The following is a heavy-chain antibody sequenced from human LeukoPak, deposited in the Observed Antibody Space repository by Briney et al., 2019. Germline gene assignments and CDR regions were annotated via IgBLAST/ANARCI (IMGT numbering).Heavy chain of an antibody. CDR2: ISGGSSTM. Sequence: GGSLRLSCAASGFTFSDYSMNWVRQAPGKGLEWVSYISGGSSTMYYADSVKGRFTISRDNAKNSLYLQMNSLRAEDTAVYYCARDGYYYDILTGYNKIERGTFDYWGQGTLVTVSS. D-gene: IGHD3-9*01. CDR3: ARDGYYYDILTGYNKIERGTFDY. J-gene: IGHJ4*02. CDR1: GFTFSDYS. V-gene: IGHV3-48*04.